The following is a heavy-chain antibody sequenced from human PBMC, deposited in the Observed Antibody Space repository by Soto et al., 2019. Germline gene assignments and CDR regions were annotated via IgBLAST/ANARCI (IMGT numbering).Heavy chain of an antibody. Sequence: QITLKESGPTLVKPTQTLTLTCTFSGFSLSTSGVGVGWIRQPPGKALEWLALIYWDDYKRYSPSLKSRHTITKDTSKNQVVLTMTNMDPVDTATYYCARTRRVAGNSLRWGQGTMVTVSS. V-gene: IGHV2-5*02. CDR3: ARTRRVAGNSLR. CDR1: GFSLSTSGVG. J-gene: IGHJ3*01. CDR2: IYWDDYK. D-gene: IGHD6-19*01.